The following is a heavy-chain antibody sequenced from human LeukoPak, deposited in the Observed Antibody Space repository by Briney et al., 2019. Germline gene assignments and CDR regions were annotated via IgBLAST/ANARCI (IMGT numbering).Heavy chain of an antibody. Sequence: GGSLRLSCAASGFSFSNYAMTWVRQAPGKGLEWVSAISGSGGSTYYADSVKGRFTISRDNSKNTLYLQMNSLRAEDTALYYCATNVDTSDDYWGQGTLVTVSS. CDR1: GFSFSNYA. D-gene: IGHD5-18*01. V-gene: IGHV3-23*01. CDR2: ISGSGGST. J-gene: IGHJ4*02. CDR3: ATNVDTSDDY.